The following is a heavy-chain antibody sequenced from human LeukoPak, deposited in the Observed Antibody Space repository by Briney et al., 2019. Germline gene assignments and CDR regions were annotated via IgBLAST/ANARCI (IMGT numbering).Heavy chain of an antibody. J-gene: IGHJ4*02. CDR1: GFTFSSYG. Sequence: QPGRSLRLSCAASGFTFSSYGMHWVRQAPGKGLEWVAVISYDGSNKYYADSVKGRFTISRDNSKNTLYLQMNSLRAEDTAVYYCAKDQLAPYFDYWGQGTLVTASS. V-gene: IGHV3-30*18. CDR3: AKDQLAPYFDY. D-gene: IGHD5-18*01. CDR2: ISYDGSNK.